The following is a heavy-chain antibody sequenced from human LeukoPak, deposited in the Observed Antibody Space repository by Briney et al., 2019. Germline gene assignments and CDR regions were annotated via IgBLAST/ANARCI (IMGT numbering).Heavy chain of an antibody. CDR1: GGSINSGSYY. J-gene: IGHJ6*03. Sequence: SETLSLTCTVSGGSINSGSYYWSWIRQPAGKGLEWIGRIYTSGSTNYNPSLKSRVTISVDTSKNQFSLKLSSVTAADTAVYYCAREAVAVFSAYYYYYMDVWGKGTTVTISS. CDR3: AREAVAVFSAYYYYYMDV. V-gene: IGHV4-61*02. CDR2: IYTSGST. D-gene: IGHD6-19*01.